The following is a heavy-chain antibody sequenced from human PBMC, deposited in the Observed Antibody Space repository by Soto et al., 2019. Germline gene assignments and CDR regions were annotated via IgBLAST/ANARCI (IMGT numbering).Heavy chain of an antibody. CDR2: IYYSGST. CDR3: ARGRVAVAGTLGDFDY. D-gene: IGHD6-19*01. V-gene: IGHV4-59*01. J-gene: IGHJ4*02. Sequence: LSLTCTVSGGSISSYYWSWIRQPPGKGLEWIGYIYYSGSTNYNPSLKSRVTISLDTSKNQFPLKLSSVTAADTAVYYCARGRVAVAGTLGDFDYWGQGTLVTVSS. CDR1: GGSISSYY.